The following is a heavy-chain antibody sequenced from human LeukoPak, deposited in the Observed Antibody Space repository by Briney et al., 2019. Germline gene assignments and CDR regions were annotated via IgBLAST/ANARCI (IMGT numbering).Heavy chain of an antibody. CDR2: ISAYNGNT. Sequence: GASVKVSCKASGYTFTSYGISWVRQAPGQGLEWLGWISAYNGNTNYAQKLQGRVTMTTDTSTSTAYMELRSLRSDDTAVYYCARGELGYYDSSRYCDYWGQGTLVTVSS. CDR1: GYTFTSYG. D-gene: IGHD3-22*01. J-gene: IGHJ4*02. CDR3: ARGELGYYDSSRYCDY. V-gene: IGHV1-18*01.